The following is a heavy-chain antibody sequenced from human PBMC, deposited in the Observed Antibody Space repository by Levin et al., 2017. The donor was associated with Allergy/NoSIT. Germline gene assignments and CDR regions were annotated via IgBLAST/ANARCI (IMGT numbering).Heavy chain of an antibody. CDR3: ARIPPTYQLLENAPKDFYYGLDV. J-gene: IGHJ6*02. V-gene: IGHV1-2*02. Sequence: GESLKISCKASGYTLTGYYVHWVRQAPGQGLEWMGWIDPFSGDTNYAQKFQGKVTMTRDTMNTAYLELSRLRSDDTAVYYCARIPPTYQLLENAPKDFYYGLDVWGQGTTVMVSS. CDR2: IDPFSGDT. CDR1: GYTLTGYY. D-gene: IGHD2-2*01.